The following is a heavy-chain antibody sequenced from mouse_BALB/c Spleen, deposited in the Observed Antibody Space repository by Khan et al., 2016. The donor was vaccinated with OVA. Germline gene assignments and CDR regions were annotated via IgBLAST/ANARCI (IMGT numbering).Heavy chain of an antibody. D-gene: IGHD3-1*01. Sequence: QVQLKQSGAELVRPGTSVKMSCKAAGYTFTNYWIGWVKQRPGHGLEWIGDFFPGGGYTNYNEKFKGKATLTADPSSSTAYMQLSSLTSEDSALYYCARGGAARATWDYFDYWGQGTTLTVSS. J-gene: IGHJ2*01. CDR2: FFPGGGYT. CDR1: GYTFTNYW. CDR3: ARGGAARATWDYFDY. V-gene: IGHV1-63*02.